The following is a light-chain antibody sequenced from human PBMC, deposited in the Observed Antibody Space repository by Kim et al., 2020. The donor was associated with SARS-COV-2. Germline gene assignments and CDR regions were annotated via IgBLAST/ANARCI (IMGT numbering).Light chain of an antibody. CDR1: QSISSY. V-gene: IGKV1-39*01. CDR2: AAS. J-gene: IGKJ1*01. CDR3: QQSYSTPPWT. Sequence: DIQMTQSPSSLSASVGDRVTITCRASQSISSYLNWYQQKPGKAPKLLIYAASSLQSGVPSRFSGSGSGTDFTLTISSLQPEDFATYFCQQSYSTPPWTFGQGTQVELK.